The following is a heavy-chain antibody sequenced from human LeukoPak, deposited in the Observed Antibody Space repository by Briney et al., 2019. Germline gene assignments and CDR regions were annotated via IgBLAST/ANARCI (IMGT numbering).Heavy chain of an antibody. J-gene: IGHJ3*02. D-gene: IGHD1-14*01. CDR3: ARHEWGITNAFDI. CDR1: GGSFSSSDYY. CDR2: IYYSGTT. Sequence: SETLSLTCTVSGGSFSSSDYYWGWLRQPPGKGLEWIGSIYYSGTTYYNPSLKSRVTISVDTSKKQFSLKLRSVTAADTAVYYCARHEWGITNAFDIWGQGTMVTVSS. V-gene: IGHV4-39*01.